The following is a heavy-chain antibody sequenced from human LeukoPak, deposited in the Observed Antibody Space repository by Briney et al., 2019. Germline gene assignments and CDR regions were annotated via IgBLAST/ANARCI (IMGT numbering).Heavy chain of an antibody. V-gene: IGHV4-61*02. CDR1: GGSISSGSFY. D-gene: IGHD3-10*01. CDR2: IYTSGST. J-gene: IGHJ4*02. CDR3: AGAPTYYGSGDY. Sequence: PSETLSLTCTVSGGSISSGSFYWSWIRQPAGKGLEWIGRIYTSGSTNYNPSLKSRVTISVDTSKNQFSLKLSSVTAADTAVYYCAGAPTYYGSGDYWGQETLVTVSS.